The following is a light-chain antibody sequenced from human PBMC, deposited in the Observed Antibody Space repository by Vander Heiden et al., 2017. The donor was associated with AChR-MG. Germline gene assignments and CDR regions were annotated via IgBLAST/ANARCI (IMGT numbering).Light chain of an antibody. CDR1: SSNIGSHP. J-gene: IGLJ1*01. CDR2: GNN. CDR3: AGWDDSLMRV. Sequence: QSVLTQPPSASGTPGQRVTISCSGSSSNIGSHPANWYQHLPGTAPNLLIYGNNQRPAGVPDRFSGSKSGTSASLAISGLQYEDEGDYYCAGWDDSLMRVFGTGTKLTVL. V-gene: IGLV1-44*01.